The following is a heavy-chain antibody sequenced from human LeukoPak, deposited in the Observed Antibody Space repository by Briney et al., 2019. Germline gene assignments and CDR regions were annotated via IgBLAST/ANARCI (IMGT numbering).Heavy chain of an antibody. CDR3: ARAGERYYDSGSYSVYYYYYMDV. J-gene: IGHJ6*03. D-gene: IGHD3-10*01. CDR1: GGTFSSYA. Sequence: SVKVSCKASGGTFSSYAISWVRQAPGQGLEWMGGIIPIFGTANYAQKFQGRVTITTDESTSTAYMELSSLRSEDTAVYYCARAGERYYDSGSYSVYYYYYMDVWGKGTTVTVSS. V-gene: IGHV1-69*05. CDR2: IIPIFGTA.